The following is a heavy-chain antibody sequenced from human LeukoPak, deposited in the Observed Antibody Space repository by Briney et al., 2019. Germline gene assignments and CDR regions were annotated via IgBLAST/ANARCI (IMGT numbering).Heavy chain of an antibody. Sequence: GGSLRLSCAASRFTFSSYAMSWVRQAPGKGLAWVSGLSASGNSAYYADSVKGRFTISRDNSKNTLYLQMNSLRAEDTAVYYCAKVIRSSGWYVDYWGQGTLVAVSS. J-gene: IGHJ4*02. CDR2: LSASGNSA. CDR3: AKVIRSSGWYVDY. D-gene: IGHD6-19*01. V-gene: IGHV3-23*01. CDR1: RFTFSSYA.